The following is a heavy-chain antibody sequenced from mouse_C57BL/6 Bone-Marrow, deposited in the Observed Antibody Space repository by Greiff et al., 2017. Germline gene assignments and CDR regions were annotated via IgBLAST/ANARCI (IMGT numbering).Heavy chain of an antibody. V-gene: IGHV1-85*01. CDR1: GYTFTSYD. J-gene: IGHJ3*01. Sequence: QVQLQQSGPELVKPGASVKLSCKASGYTFTSYDINWVKQRPGQGLEWIGWLYPRDGSTTYNEKFKGKATLTVDTSSSTAYMELHRLTSEDSAVYFCARGGLRAWFAYWGQGTLVTVAA. CDR2: LYPRDGST. CDR3: ARGGLRAWFAY. D-gene: IGHD2-4*01.